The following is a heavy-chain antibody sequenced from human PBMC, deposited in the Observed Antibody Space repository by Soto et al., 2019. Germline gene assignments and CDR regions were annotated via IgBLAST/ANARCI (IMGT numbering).Heavy chain of an antibody. CDR1: GFTFSSYG. CDR2: IWYDGSNK. J-gene: IGHJ4*02. CDR3: VRAQSDFVY. Sequence: QVQLVESGGGVVQPGRSLRLSCAASGFTFSSYGMHWVSQAPGKGLEWVAVIWYDGSNKYYADSVKGRFTISRDNSKNTLYLQINSLRAEDTAVYYCVRAQSDFVYWGQGTLVTVSS. V-gene: IGHV3-33*01.